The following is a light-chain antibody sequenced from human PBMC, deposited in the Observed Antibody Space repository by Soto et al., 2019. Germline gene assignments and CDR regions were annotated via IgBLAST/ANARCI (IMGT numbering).Light chain of an antibody. J-gene: IGLJ3*02. CDR3: CSYAGTYWV. V-gene: IGLV2-11*01. CDR1: SNDVGGYNY. CDR2: DVS. Sequence: QSALTQPRSVSGSPGQSVTISCTGTSNDVGGYNYVSWFQQHPGKVPKLMVYDVSYRPSGVPDRFSGSKSGNTASLTISGLQADDEGDYYCCSYAGTYWVFGGGTKLTVL.